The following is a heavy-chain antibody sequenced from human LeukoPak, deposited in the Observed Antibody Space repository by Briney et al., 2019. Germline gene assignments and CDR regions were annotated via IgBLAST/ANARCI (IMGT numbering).Heavy chain of an antibody. CDR2: IYTSGST. CDR3: AREGPYYYDSSGYSPFDY. D-gene: IGHD3-22*01. Sequence: SETLSLTCTVSGGSISSYYWSWIRQPAGKGLEWIGRIYTSGSTNYNPSLKSRVTMLVDTSKNQFSLKLSSVTAADTAVYYCAREGPYYYDSSGYSPFDYWGQGTLVTVSS. CDR1: GGSISSYY. J-gene: IGHJ4*02. V-gene: IGHV4-4*07.